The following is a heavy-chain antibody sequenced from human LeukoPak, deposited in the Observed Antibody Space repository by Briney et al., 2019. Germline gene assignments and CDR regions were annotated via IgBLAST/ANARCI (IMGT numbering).Heavy chain of an antibody. D-gene: IGHD5-12*01. J-gene: IGHJ6*02. CDR3: ARELVATIPPYYYGLDV. Sequence: PGGSLRLSCAASGFTFTDYYMTWIRQAPGKGLEWVSHISGGGTNIKYADAVKGRFTMSWDKAENSLYLQMNSLRAEDTAVYYCARELVATIPPYYYGLDVWGQGTTVTVSS. CDR2: ISGGGTNI. CDR1: GFTFTDYY. V-gene: IGHV3-11*01.